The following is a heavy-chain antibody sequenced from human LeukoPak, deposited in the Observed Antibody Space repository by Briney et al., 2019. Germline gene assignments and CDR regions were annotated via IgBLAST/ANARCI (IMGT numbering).Heavy chain of an antibody. CDR3: ARDSSGYYGDGFDY. V-gene: IGHV3-7*03. Sequence: GGSLRLSCAASGFTVSSNYMSWVRQAPGKGLEWVANIKQDGSEKYYVDSVKGRFTISRDNAKNSLYLQMNSLRAEDTAVYYCARDSSGYYGDGFDYWGQGTLVTVSS. CDR2: IKQDGSEK. J-gene: IGHJ4*02. CDR1: GFTVSSNY. D-gene: IGHD3-22*01.